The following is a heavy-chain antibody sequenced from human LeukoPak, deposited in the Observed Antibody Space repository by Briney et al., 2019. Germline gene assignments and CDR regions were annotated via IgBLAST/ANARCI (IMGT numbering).Heavy chain of an antibody. CDR3: VKAILFGSVSYYAD. D-gene: IGHD3-22*01. Sequence: GGSLRLSCSASGFTFSNFPMHWVRQAPGKGLEYVSAVSSDGGSTYYADSVRGRFTISRDNSKNTLSLQMGSLRAEDTAVYYCVKAILFGSVSYYADWGQGTLVTVSP. CDR1: GFTFSNFP. CDR2: VSSDGGST. J-gene: IGHJ4*02. V-gene: IGHV3-64D*09.